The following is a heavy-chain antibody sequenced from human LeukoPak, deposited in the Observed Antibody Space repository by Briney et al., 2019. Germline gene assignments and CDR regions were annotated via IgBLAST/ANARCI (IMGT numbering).Heavy chain of an antibody. CDR1: GYTFTSYD. J-gene: IGHJ4*02. CDR2: MNPNSGNT. CDR3: AREGAIGRYDILTGYYLY. V-gene: IGHV1-8*01. D-gene: IGHD3-9*01. Sequence: ASVKVSCKASGYTFTSYDINWVRQATGQGLEWMGWMNPNSGNTGYAQKFQGRVTMTRNTSISTAYMELSSLRSEDTAVYYCAREGAIGRYDILTGYYLYWGQGTLVTVSS.